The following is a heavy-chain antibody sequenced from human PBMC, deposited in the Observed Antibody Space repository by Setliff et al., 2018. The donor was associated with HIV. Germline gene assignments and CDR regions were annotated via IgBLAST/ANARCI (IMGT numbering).Heavy chain of an antibody. CDR2: IYDSGVT. CDR1: GATISRHF. V-gene: IGHV4-59*11. D-gene: IGHD3-3*01. Sequence: PSETLSLTCSVSGATISRHFWSWIRRSPGKGLEWIGTIYDSGVTKYNPSLQTRVRVSVDTSKSHLSLSLTSVTPADTAVYYCTRRQWGTSGYYEFFQQWGQGSLVTVSS. J-gene: IGHJ1*01. CDR3: TRRQWGTSGYYEFFQQ.